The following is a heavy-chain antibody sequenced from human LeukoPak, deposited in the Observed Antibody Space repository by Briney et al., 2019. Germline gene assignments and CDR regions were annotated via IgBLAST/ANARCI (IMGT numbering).Heavy chain of an antibody. CDR2: IYYSGST. Sequence: KSSETLSLTCTVSGGSINSSSYYWGWIRQPPGKGLEWIGNIYYSGSTYYNPSLKGRVTISVDTSKNQFSLKLSSVTAADTAVYYCARRAFDGYYDSSGYSQRPNWFDPWGQGTLVTVSS. D-gene: IGHD3-22*01. V-gene: IGHV4-39*01. CDR3: ARRAFDGYYDSSGYSQRPNWFDP. CDR1: GGSINSSSYY. J-gene: IGHJ5*02.